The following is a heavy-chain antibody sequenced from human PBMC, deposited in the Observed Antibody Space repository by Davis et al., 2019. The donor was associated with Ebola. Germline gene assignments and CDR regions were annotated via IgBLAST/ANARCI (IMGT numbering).Heavy chain of an antibody. CDR1: GFTFSSYW. J-gene: IGHJ4*02. V-gene: IGHV3-23*03. CDR2: FFSGGST. CDR3: AKDQNYGDYVFDY. D-gene: IGHD4-17*01. Sequence: GESLKISCAASGFTFSSYWMSWVRQAPGKGLEWVSVFFSGGSTYYAVSVKGRFTISRDNSKNTLYLQMNSLRAEDTAVYYCAKDQNYGDYVFDYWGQGTLVTVSS.